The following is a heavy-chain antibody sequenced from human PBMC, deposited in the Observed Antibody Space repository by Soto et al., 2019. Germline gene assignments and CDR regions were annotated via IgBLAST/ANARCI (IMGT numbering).Heavy chain of an antibody. CDR2: IYSGGST. J-gene: IGHJ6*02. CDR3: ARDVAGVRGYYYTGMAV. V-gene: IGHV3-53*01. Sequence: EVQLVESGGGLIQPGGSLRLSCAASGFTVSSNYMSWVRQAPGKGLEWVSVIYSGGSTYYADSVKVRFTISRDNSNHTVYLQMTRLRAEATAVYYCARDVAGVRGYYYTGMAVWGQGTTVTVS. D-gene: IGHD6-19*01. CDR1: GFTVSSNY.